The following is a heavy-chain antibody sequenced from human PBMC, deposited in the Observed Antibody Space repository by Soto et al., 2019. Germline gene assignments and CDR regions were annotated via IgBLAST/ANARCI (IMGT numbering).Heavy chain of an antibody. V-gene: IGHV2-70*13. Sequence: VAGPTLVNPTETPTLTCTFSGFLLTSPGTCGSWIRPSPGKALEWLALIERDDDDKYYSTSLKTRLTISKDTRKNQVVLTMANMEPADTATYYCARSIRGPRRFNSMDVWGQGXTVTVSS. CDR3: ARSIRGPRRFNSMDV. J-gene: IGHJ6*02. CDR1: GFLLTSPGTC. D-gene: IGHD1-20*01. CDR2: IERDDDDK.